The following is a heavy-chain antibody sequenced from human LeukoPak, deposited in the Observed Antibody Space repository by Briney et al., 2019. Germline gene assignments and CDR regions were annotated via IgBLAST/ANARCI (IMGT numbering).Heavy chain of an antibody. D-gene: IGHD3-10*01. Sequence: ASVKVSCKASGYTFTSYDINWVRQATGQGLEWMGWMNPNSGNTGYAQKFQGRVTMTRNTSISTAYMELSSLRSEDTAMYYCARRGWSNYRPYYYYYMDVWGKGTTVTVSS. V-gene: IGHV1-8*01. CDR2: MNPNSGNT. J-gene: IGHJ6*03. CDR3: ARRGWSNYRPYYYYYMDV. CDR1: GYTFTSYD.